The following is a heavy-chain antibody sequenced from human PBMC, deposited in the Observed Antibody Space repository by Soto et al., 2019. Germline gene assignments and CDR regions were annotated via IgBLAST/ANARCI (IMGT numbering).Heavy chain of an antibody. Sequence: ASVKVSCKASGYTFTSYGISWVRQAPGQGLEWMGWISAYNGNTNYAQKLQGRVTMTTDTSTSTAYMELRSLRSDDTAVYYCARDRSSSWPDALDIWGQGTMVTVSS. J-gene: IGHJ3*02. CDR2: ISAYNGNT. V-gene: IGHV1-18*01. CDR3: ARDRSSSWPDALDI. CDR1: GYTFTSYG. D-gene: IGHD6-13*01.